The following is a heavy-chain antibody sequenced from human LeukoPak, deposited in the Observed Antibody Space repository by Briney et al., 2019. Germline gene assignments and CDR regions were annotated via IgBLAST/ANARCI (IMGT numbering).Heavy chain of an antibody. Sequence: SQTLSLTCIVSGDSVSSGTYYWTWLPQPPGKGLEWIGRIHTSGNTKYSPSLKSRVTISRDTSKNQFSLRLTSVTAADTAVYYCVRDWNGDYFDYWGQGTLVTVSS. D-gene: IGHD1-1*01. J-gene: IGHJ4*02. CDR3: VRDWNGDYFDY. CDR1: GDSVSSGTYY. CDR2: IHTSGNT. V-gene: IGHV4-61*02.